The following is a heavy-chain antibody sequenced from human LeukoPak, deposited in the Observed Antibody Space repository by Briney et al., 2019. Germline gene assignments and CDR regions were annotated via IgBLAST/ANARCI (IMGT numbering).Heavy chain of an antibody. D-gene: IGHD6-13*01. CDR1: GYTFTSYY. Sequence: ASVKVSCKASGYTFTSYYMHWVRQAPGQGLEWMGIINPSGGSTSYAQKFQGRVTMTRDTSTSTAYMELRSLRSDDTAVYYCAREGSSSLGYYYYYMDVWGKGTTVTVSS. CDR3: AREGSSSLGYYYYYMDV. J-gene: IGHJ6*03. V-gene: IGHV1-46*01. CDR2: INPSGGST.